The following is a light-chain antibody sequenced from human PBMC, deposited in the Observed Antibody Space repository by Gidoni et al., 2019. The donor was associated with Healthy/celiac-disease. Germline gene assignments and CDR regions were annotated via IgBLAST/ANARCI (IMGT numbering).Light chain of an antibody. CDR3: QQYNSYSPKT. J-gene: IGKJ1*01. CDR1: QSISSW. V-gene: IGKV1-5*01. CDR2: DAS. Sequence: IQMTPSPSTLSASVGDRVNITCRASQSISSWLAWYQQKPGKAPKLLIYDASSLESGVPSRFSGSGAGTEFTRTISSLQPDDFATYYCQQYNSYSPKTFGQGTKVEIK.